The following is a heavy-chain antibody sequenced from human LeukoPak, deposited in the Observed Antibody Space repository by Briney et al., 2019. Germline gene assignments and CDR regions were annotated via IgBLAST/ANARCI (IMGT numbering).Heavy chain of an antibody. V-gene: IGHV3-64*01. CDR1: GFTFSSYA. D-gene: IGHD6-6*01. CDR3: AREESSSSGYYFDY. CDR2: ISSNGGST. J-gene: IGHJ4*02. Sequence: GGSLRLSCAASGFTFSSYAMHWVRQAPGKGLEYVSAISSNGGSTYYANSVKGRFTISRDNSKNTLYLQMGSLRAEDTAVYYCAREESSSSGYYFDYWGQGTLVTVSS.